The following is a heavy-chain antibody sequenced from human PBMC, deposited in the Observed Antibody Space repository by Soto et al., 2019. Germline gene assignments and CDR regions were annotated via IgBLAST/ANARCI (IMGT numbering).Heavy chain of an antibody. J-gene: IGHJ4*02. CDR1: GGTFSSYA. V-gene: IGHV1-69*12. D-gene: IGHD2-15*01. CDR3: ARESRYCSGGSCYFLPGIDC. CDR2: IIPICGTA. Sequence: QVQLVQSGAEVKKPGSSVKVSCKASGGTFSSYAISWVRQAPGQGLEWMGGIIPICGTANYAQKFQGRVTITVDESTSSAYMELSSLRSEDSAVYYCARESRYCSGGSCYFLPGIDCWGQGTLVTVSS.